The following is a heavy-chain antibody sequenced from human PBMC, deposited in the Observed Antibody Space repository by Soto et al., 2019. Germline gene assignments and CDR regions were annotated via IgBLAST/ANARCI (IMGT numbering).Heavy chain of an antibody. Sequence: PSETLSLTCAVSAYSITNAYYWAWIRQPPGKGLELIWSIFRSGNTYYNPSLKSRVTISVDTSENHFSLKLISVTAADTAVYYCARGENDAFDIWGQGTMVTVSS. CDR2: IFRSGNT. V-gene: IGHV4-38-2*01. CDR1: AYSITNAYY. CDR3: ARGENDAFDI. J-gene: IGHJ3*02.